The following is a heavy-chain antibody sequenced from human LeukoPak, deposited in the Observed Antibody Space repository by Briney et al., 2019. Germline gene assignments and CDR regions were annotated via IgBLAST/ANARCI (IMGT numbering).Heavy chain of an antibody. J-gene: IGHJ6*03. CDR2: INPSGGST. CDR1: GGTFSSYA. V-gene: IGHV1-46*01. D-gene: IGHD2-8*02. Sequence: GASVKVSCKASGGTFSSYAISWVRQAAGQGLEWMGIINPSGGSTNYAQKFQGRVTMTRDTSSSTVYMELSSLRSDDTAVYYCARNPGQADYYYMDVWGKGTTVTISS. CDR3: ARNPGQADYYYMDV.